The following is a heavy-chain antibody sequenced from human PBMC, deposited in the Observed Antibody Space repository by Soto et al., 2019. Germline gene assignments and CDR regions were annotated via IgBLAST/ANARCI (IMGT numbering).Heavy chain of an antibody. CDR3: ARVRTLVGATKAAFDI. Sequence: QVQLVQSGAEVKKPGASVKVSCKASGYTFTSYGISWVRQAPGQGLEWMGWISAYNGNTTYAQKLQGRVTMTTDTSTSTAYMELRRLRSDDTAVYYCARVRTLVGATKAAFDIWGQGTMDTVSS. CDR1: GYTFTSYG. CDR2: ISAYNGNT. J-gene: IGHJ3*02. V-gene: IGHV1-18*01. D-gene: IGHD1-26*01.